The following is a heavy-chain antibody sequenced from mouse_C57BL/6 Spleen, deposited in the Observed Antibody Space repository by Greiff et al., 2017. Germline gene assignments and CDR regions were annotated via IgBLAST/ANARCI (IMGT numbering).Heavy chain of an antibody. CDR3: ARPEDGCDGSYWYFDV. CDR1: GYTFTEYT. CDR2: FYPGSGSI. Sequence: QVQLQQSGAELVKPGASVTLSCKASGYTFTEYTIHWVKQRSGQGLEWIGWFYPGSGSIKYNEKFKDKATVTADKSSSTVYIELSRLRSEDSAVYFWARPEDGCDGSYWYFDVWGTGTTVTVSS. D-gene: IGHD1-1*01. V-gene: IGHV1-62-2*01. J-gene: IGHJ1*03.